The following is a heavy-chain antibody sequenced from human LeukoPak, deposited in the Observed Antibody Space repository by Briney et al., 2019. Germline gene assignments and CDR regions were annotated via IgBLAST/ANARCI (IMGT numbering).Heavy chain of an antibody. Sequence: GGSLRLSCDASGFTFSSYSMNWVRQAPGKGLEWVSSISSSSSYIYYADSVKGRFTSSRDNAKNSLYLQMNSLRAEDTAVYYCARDLSYSSSSGGAFDIWGQGTMVTVSS. J-gene: IGHJ3*02. D-gene: IGHD6-6*01. CDR3: ARDLSYSSSSGGAFDI. V-gene: IGHV3-21*01. CDR2: ISSSSSYI. CDR1: GFTFSSYS.